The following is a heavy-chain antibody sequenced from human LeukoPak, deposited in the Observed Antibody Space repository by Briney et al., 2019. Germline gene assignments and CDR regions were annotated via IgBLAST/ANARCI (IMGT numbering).Heavy chain of an antibody. CDR2: ISGSSGGT. D-gene: IGHD6-19*01. J-gene: IGHJ1*01. CDR1: GFTFSSYA. Sequence: PGGSLRLSCAASGFTFSSYAMSWVRQPRGKGLEWVAAISGSSGGTDYADSVKGRFTISRANSKNTMYLQMNSLRAEDTAVYYCAKGEQWLVLYFQHWGQGTRVTVSS. CDR3: AKGEQWLVLYFQH. V-gene: IGHV3-23*01.